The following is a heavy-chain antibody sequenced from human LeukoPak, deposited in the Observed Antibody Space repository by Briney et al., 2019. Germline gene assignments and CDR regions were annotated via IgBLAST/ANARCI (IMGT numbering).Heavy chain of an antibody. V-gene: IGHV4-59*08. CDR2: IYYSGSA. CDR1: GGSISSYY. D-gene: IGHD4-17*01. J-gene: IGHJ4*02. CDR3: ARIYGDPFYFDY. Sequence: SETLSLTCTVSGGSISSYYWSWIRQPPGKGLEWIGYIYYSGSAKYNPSLKSRVTISVDTSKNQFSLKLSSVTAADTAVYYCARIYGDPFYFDYWGQGTLVTVSS.